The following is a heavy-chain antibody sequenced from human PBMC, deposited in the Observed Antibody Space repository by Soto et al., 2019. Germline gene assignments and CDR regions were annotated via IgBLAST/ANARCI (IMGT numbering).Heavy chain of an antibody. CDR2: MNPNSGNT. J-gene: IGHJ6*02. CDR3: ASLPWANYYYYGMDV. Sequence: ASVKVSCKASGYTFTSYDINWVRQATGQGLEWMGWMNPNSGNTGYAQKFQGRVTMTRNTSISTAYMEPSSLRSEDTAVYYCASLPWANYYYYGMDVWGQGTTVTVSS. D-gene: IGHD7-27*01. CDR1: GYTFTSYD. V-gene: IGHV1-8*01.